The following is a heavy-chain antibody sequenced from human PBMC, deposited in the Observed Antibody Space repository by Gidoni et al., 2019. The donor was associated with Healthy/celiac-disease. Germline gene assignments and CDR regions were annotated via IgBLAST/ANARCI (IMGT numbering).Heavy chain of an antibody. CDR2: IYYSGST. Sequence: QLQLQESGPGLVKPSETLSLTCTVSGGSISSSSYYWGWIRQPPGKGLEWIGSIYYSGSTYYNPSLKSRVTISVDTSKNQFSLKLSSVTAADTAVYYCARQGQTGTLGYWGQGTLVTVSS. V-gene: IGHV4-39*01. J-gene: IGHJ4*02. CDR3: ARQGQTGTLGY. D-gene: IGHD1-7*01. CDR1: GGSISSSSYY.